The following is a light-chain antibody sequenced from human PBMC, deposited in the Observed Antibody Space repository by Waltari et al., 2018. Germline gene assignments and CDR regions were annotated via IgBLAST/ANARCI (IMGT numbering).Light chain of an antibody. CDR2: EVT. Sequence: QSALTQPASVSGSPGQSISISCTGTSSDVGYSNYVSWYQQHPRQSPNLVVYEVTKRPAGVSNRFSGSKSGNTASLTISGLQAEDEADYYCSSYTARRLWVFGGGTQLTVL. CDR1: SSDVGYSNY. V-gene: IGLV2-14*01. CDR3: SSYTARRLWV. J-gene: IGLJ3*02.